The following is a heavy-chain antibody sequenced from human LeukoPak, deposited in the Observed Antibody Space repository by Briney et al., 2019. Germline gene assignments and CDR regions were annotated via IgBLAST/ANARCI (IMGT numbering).Heavy chain of an antibody. D-gene: IGHD5-12*01. J-gene: IGHJ5*02. CDR1: RFIFSNYY. CDR2: IGTDDSSE. Sequence: GGSLRLSCAASRFIFSNYYMSWIRQTPGKGLEWIANIGTDDSSENYADSAKGRFTISRDNARNSLFLQMSSLRVEDTAVYFCARAGTYSGYKVFDTWGQGTLVTVAS. CDR3: ARAGTYSGYKVFDT. V-gene: IGHV3-11*01.